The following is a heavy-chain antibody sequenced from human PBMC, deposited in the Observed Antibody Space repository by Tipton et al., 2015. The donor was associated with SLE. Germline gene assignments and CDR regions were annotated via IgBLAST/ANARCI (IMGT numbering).Heavy chain of an antibody. CDR2: IYHSGST. Sequence: TLSLTCAVSGGSISSGAYSWSWIRQPPGKGLEWIGYIYHSGSTYSNPSLKSRVSISVDRSKNQFSLRLNSVTAADTAVYYCARESRGYYDSSGYFDYWGQGTLVTVSS. CDR3: ARESRGYYDSSGYFDY. J-gene: IGHJ4*02. V-gene: IGHV4-30-2*01. CDR1: GGSISSGAYS. D-gene: IGHD3-22*01.